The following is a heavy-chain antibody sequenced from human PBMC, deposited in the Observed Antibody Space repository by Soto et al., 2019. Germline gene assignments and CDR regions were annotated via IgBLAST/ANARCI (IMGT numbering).Heavy chain of an antibody. J-gene: IGHJ2*01. CDR3: ARWKDSSWQKDWYFDL. D-gene: IGHD6-13*01. Sequence: EVQLVQSGAEVKRAGESLRISCQASGYSFSNSWITWVRHVPGKGLEWLGRIDPSDSSVTYSPSFEGHVIISADKSISTTFLQWSSLKASDTGVYYCARWKDSSWQKDWYFDLWGRGTLVTISS. CDR2: IDPSDSSV. CDR1: GYSFSNSW. V-gene: IGHV5-10-1*01.